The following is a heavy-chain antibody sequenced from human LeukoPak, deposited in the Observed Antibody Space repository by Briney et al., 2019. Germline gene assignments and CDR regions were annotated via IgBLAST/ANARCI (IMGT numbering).Heavy chain of an antibody. CDR2: INSDGSST. Sequence: GGSLRLSCAASGFTFSGYWMHWVRQAPGKGMVWVTHINSDGSSTSYADSVKGRFTISRDYAKNTLHLQMNSLRAEDTAVYYCARQGASYAFDIWGQGTMVTVSS. CDR1: GFTFSGYW. V-gene: IGHV3-74*01. CDR3: ARQGASYAFDI. D-gene: IGHD1-26*01. J-gene: IGHJ3*02.